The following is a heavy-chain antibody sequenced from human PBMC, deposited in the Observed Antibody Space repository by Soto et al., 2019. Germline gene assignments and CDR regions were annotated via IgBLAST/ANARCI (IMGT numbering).Heavy chain of an antibody. CDR1: GGTFSSYT. J-gene: IGHJ4*02. CDR2: IIPILGIA. V-gene: IGHV1-69*08. CDR3: ARDLGCSGGSCYPPFDY. Sequence: QVQLVQSGAEVKKPGSSVKVSCKASGGTFSSYTISWVRQAPGQGLEWMGRIIPILGIANYAQKFQGRVTITADKSTSTAYMGLSSLRSEDTAVYYCARDLGCSGGSCYPPFDYWGQGTLVTVSS. D-gene: IGHD2-15*01.